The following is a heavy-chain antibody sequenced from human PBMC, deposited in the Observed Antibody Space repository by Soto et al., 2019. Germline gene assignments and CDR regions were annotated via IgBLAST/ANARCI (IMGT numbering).Heavy chain of an antibody. CDR3: ARDTGDGTFDF. V-gene: IGHV1-3*01. Sequence: ASVKVSCKASGYTFSSYAMHWVRQAPGQRLEWMGWINAGYGNTKSSQKFQDRVTISRDTSASTAYMELTSLRSEDTAVYYCARDTGDGTFDFWGQGTLVTAPQ. J-gene: IGHJ4*02. D-gene: IGHD7-27*01. CDR1: GYTFSSYA. CDR2: INAGYGNT.